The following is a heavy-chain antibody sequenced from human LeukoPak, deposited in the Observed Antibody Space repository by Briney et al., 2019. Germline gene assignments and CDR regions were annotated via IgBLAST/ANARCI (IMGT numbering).Heavy chain of an antibody. D-gene: IGHD6-13*01. CDR2: INHSGST. V-gene: IGHV4-34*01. J-gene: IGHJ5*02. Sequence: SETLSLTCAVHGGSFSGYYWSWIRQPPGKGLEWIGEINHSGSTNYNPSLKSRVTISVDTSKNQFSLKLSSVTAADTAVYYCARGRGSSWYSVSWFDPWGQGTLVTVSS. CDR1: GGSFSGYY. CDR3: ARGRGSSWYSVSWFDP.